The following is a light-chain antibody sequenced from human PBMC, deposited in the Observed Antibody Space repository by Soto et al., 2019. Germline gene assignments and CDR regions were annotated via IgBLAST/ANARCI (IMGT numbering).Light chain of an antibody. Sequence: EIVLTQSPGTLSLSPGERATLSCRANQSISSGYLTWYQQKPGQAPRLLIYGASSRATGIPDRFTGSGSGTDFTLTISRLEPEDFAVYYCQQYGSSFRYTFGQGTKLELK. J-gene: IGKJ2*01. V-gene: IGKV3-20*01. CDR1: QSISSGY. CDR2: GAS. CDR3: QQYGSSFRYT.